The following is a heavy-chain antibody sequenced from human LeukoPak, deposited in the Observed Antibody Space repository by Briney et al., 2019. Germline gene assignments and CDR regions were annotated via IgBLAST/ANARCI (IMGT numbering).Heavy chain of an antibody. CDR1: GYSISSGY. Sequence: LSLTRTVSGYSISSGYFWGWVRQPPGKGLEWVAVIWYDGSNKYYADSVKGRFTISRDNSKNTLYLQMNSLRAEDTAVYYCARDYSSGWSFGTYYYYGMDVWGQGTKVTVSS. D-gene: IGHD6-19*01. CDR3: ARDYSSGWSFGTYYYYGMDV. J-gene: IGHJ6*02. V-gene: IGHV3-33*08. CDR2: IWYDGSNK.